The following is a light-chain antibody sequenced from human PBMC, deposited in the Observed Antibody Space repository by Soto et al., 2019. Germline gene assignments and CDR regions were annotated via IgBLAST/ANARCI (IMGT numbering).Light chain of an antibody. CDR2: EGS. CDR1: SSDVGSYNL. CDR3: CSYAGSSTWV. V-gene: IGLV2-23*01. J-gene: IGLJ3*02. Sequence: QSALTQPASVSGSPGQSITISCTGTSSDVGSYNLVSWYQQHPGKAPKLMTYEGSKRPSGVSNRFSGSKSGNTASLTISGLHAEDEADYYCCSYAGSSTWVFGGGTTLTVL.